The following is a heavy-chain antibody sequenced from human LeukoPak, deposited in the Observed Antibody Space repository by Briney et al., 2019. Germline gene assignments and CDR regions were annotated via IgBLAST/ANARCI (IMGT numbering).Heavy chain of an antibody. Sequence: GGSLRLSCAASGFTVSSYWMSWVRQAPGKGLEWEANIKQDGSEKYYVDSVKGRFTISRDNSKNTLYLQMNSLRAEDTAVYYCANVAVAVKVPTGYWGQGTLVTVSS. CDR1: GFTVSSYW. D-gene: IGHD6-19*01. J-gene: IGHJ4*02. CDR3: ANVAVAVKVPTGY. CDR2: IKQDGSEK. V-gene: IGHV3-7*03.